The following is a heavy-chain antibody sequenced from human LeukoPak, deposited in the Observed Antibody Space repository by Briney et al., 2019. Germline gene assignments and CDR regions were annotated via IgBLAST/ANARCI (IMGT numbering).Heavy chain of an antibody. J-gene: IGHJ5*02. Sequence: ASVKVSCKASGYTFTSYDINWVRQATGQGLEWMGWMNPNSGNTGYAQKFQGRVTITADESTSTAYMELSSLRSEDTAVYYCARIYCSSTSCPNWFDPWGQGTLVTVSS. CDR2: MNPNSGNT. CDR3: ARIYCSSTSCPNWFDP. D-gene: IGHD2-2*01. V-gene: IGHV1-8*03. CDR1: GYTFTSYD.